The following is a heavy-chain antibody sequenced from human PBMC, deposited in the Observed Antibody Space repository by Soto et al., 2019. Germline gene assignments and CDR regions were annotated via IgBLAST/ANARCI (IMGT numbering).Heavy chain of an antibody. D-gene: IGHD3-22*01. Sequence: QAQLVQSGAEVKKPGASVKVSCKASGYNFTSYGISWVRQAPGQGLEWMGWISAYNGKTNYAQKLQGRVTMTTDTATSTAYMELRSLRSDDTAVYYCARVGEGILYYDSSGYYPYYWGQGTLVTVSS. CDR2: ISAYNGKT. CDR1: GYNFTSYG. CDR3: ARVGEGILYYDSSGYYPYY. V-gene: IGHV1-18*01. J-gene: IGHJ4*02.